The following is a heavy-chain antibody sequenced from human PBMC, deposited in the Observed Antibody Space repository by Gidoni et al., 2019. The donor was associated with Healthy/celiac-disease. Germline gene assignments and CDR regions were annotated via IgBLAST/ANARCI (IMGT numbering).Heavy chain of an antibody. Sequence: SCKGSGYSLTSYWISWVRQMPGKGLEWMGIIYPGDSDTRYSPSFQGQVTISADKAISPAYLQWSSRKASDTAMYYCARRIAGGGGGDYWGQGTLVTVSS. D-gene: IGHD6-13*01. V-gene: IGHV5-51*01. CDR3: ARRIAGGGGGDY. CDR2: IYPGDSDT. J-gene: IGHJ4*02. CDR1: GYSLTSYW.